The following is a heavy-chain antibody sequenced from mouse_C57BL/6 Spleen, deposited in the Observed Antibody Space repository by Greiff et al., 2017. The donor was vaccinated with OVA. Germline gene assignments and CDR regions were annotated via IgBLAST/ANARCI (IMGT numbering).Heavy chain of an antibody. D-gene: IGHD1-1*01. J-gene: IGHJ1*03. Sequence: VQLQQPGAELVMPGASVKLSCKASGYTFTSYWMHWVKQRPGQGLEWIGEIDPSDSYTNYNQKFKGKSTLTVDKSSSTAYMQLSSLTSEDSAVYYCARGITTVERYFDVWGTGTTVTVSS. CDR3: ARGITTVERYFDV. CDR2: IDPSDSYT. V-gene: IGHV1-69*01. CDR1: GYTFTSYW.